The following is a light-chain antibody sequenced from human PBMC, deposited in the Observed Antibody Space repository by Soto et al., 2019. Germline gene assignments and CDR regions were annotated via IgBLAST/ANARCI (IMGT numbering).Light chain of an antibody. CDR2: DAS. J-gene: IGKJ3*01. Sequence: EIVLTQSPATLSLSPGERATLSCRASQSVSSYLAWYQQKPGQAPRLLIYDASNRATAIPARFSGSGSGTDFTLTISSLEPEDFAVYYCQQRSNWPITFGPGTKVEI. CDR3: QQRSNWPIT. V-gene: IGKV3-11*01. CDR1: QSVSSY.